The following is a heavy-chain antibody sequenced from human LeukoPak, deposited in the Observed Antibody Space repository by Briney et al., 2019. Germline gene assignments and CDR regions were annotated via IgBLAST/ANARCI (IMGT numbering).Heavy chain of an antibody. Sequence: PGGSLRLSCAASGFTFSNYWMSWVRQAPGKGLEWVANIKQDGSEKYYVDSVKGRFTIFRDNAKNSLYLQMNSLRAEDTAVYYCTRLTWPRDFDYWGQGTLVTISS. CDR2: IKQDGSEK. CDR1: GFTFSNYW. D-gene: IGHD5-12*01. CDR3: TRLTWPRDFDY. V-gene: IGHV3-7*03. J-gene: IGHJ4*02.